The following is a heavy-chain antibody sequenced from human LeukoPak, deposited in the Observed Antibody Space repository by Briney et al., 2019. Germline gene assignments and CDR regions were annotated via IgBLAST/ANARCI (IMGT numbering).Heavy chain of an antibody. CDR2: ISSNGGST. V-gene: IGHV3-64*01. CDR1: GFTFSSYA. J-gene: IGHJ4*02. D-gene: IGHD2-15*01. CDR3: ARDEYCSGGSCYSDH. Sequence: GGSLGLSCAASGFTFSSYAMHWVRQAPGKGLEYVSAISSNGGSTYYANSVKGRFTISRDNSKNTLYLQMNSLRAEDTAVYYCARDEYCSGGSCYSDHWGQGTLVTVSS.